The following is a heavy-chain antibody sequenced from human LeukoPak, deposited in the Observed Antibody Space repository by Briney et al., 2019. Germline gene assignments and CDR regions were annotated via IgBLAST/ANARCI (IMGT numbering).Heavy chain of an antibody. D-gene: IGHD2-8*01. V-gene: IGHV3-74*01. CDR1: GFTLSKYW. J-gene: IGHJ4*02. CDR2: INRDGSRI. Sequence: GGSLRLSCGDSGFTLSKYWMHWVRQVPGKGLTWVSRINRDGSRIDHAGSVKGRFTISRDNAKNTLYLQMNSLRAEDTAVYYCAKDRMVYEDWGQGTLVTVSS. CDR3: AKDRMVYED.